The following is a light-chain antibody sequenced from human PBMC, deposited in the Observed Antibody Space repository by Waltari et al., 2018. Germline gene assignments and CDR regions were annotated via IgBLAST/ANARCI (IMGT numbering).Light chain of an antibody. CDR2: DAS. Sequence: EIVLTQSPGTLSLSPGERATLSCRASQTVGKNYLAWFQQRPGQPPRLLIYDASARATGIPDRFSGSGSGTAFTLTISRLEPEDFAVYYCQHYDTSPLTFGQGTKVEIK. J-gene: IGKJ1*01. V-gene: IGKV3-20*01. CDR1: QTVGKNY. CDR3: QHYDTSPLT.